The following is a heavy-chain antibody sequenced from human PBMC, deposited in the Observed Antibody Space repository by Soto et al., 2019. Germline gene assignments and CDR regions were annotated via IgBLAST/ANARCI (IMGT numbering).Heavy chain of an antibody. CDR2: INSDGSST. J-gene: IGHJ4*02. V-gene: IGHV3-74*01. CDR1: EITFSYYW. D-gene: IGHD3-3*01. CDR3: ARVWRGCHEY. Sequence: PGGSLRLSCAASEITFSYYWIHWVRQAPWKGLEWVSRINSDGSSTSYADSVKGRFTISRDNAKNTLYLQMNSLRAEDTAVYFCARVWRGCHEYWGPGTLVTVSS.